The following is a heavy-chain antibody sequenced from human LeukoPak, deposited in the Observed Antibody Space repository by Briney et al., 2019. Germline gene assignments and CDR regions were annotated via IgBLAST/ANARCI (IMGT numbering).Heavy chain of an antibody. V-gene: IGHV3-72*01. D-gene: IGHD3-16*02. J-gene: IGHJ4*02. CDR2: TRNKANSYTT. CDR3: ARAHHRRVYDYVWGSYPY. CDR1: GFTFSDHY. Sequence: GGSLRLSCAASGFTFSDHYMDWVRQAPGKGLEWVGRTRNKANSYTTEYAASVKGRFTISRDDSKNSLYLQTNSLKTEDTAVYYCARAHHRRVYDYVWGSYPYWGQGTLVTVSS.